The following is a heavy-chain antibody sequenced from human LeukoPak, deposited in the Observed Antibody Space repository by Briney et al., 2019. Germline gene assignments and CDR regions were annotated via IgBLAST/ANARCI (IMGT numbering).Heavy chain of an antibody. J-gene: IGHJ4*02. CDR3: ARASTTVPNLLDH. CDR1: GFTVSSNY. Sequence: TGGSLRLSCAASGFTVSSNYMTWVRQAPGKGLEWVSLIYSDDSTYYADSVKGRFTISRDNSKNTLYLQTSSLRAEDTAVYYCARASTTVPNLLDHWGRGTLVTVSS. CDR2: IYSDDST. D-gene: IGHD4-17*01. V-gene: IGHV3-66*01.